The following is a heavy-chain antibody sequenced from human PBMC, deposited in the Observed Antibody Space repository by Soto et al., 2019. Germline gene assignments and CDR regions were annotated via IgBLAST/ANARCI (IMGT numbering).Heavy chain of an antibody. CDR1: GFTFSGDW. CDR3: ARDMGVAVAADWYFDL. Sequence: PGGSLRLSCAASGFTFSGDWMHWVRQAAGKGLVWVSRINMDGSSTNYADSVRGRFTISRDNAKNTLYLQVNSLRAEDTAVYYCARDMGVAVAADWYFDLWGRGTLVTVSS. D-gene: IGHD6-19*01. CDR2: INMDGSST. V-gene: IGHV3-74*01. J-gene: IGHJ2*01.